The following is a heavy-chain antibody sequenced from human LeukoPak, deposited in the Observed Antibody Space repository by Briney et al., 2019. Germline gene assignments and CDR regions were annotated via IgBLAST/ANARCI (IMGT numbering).Heavy chain of an antibody. CDR2: IYYSGST. J-gene: IGHJ4*02. CDR1: GGSISSYY. CDR3: ARSIAVAIHVFDY. D-gene: IGHD6-19*01. Sequence: SETLSLTCTVSGGSISSYYWSWIRQPAGKGLEWIGSIYYSGSTYYNPSLKSRVTISVDTSKNQFSLKLSSVTAADTAVYYCARSIAVAIHVFDYWGQGALVTVSS. V-gene: IGHV4-4*07.